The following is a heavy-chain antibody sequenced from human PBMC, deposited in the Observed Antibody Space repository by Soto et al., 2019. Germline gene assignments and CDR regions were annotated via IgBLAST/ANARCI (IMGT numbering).Heavy chain of an antibody. D-gene: IGHD3-22*01. Sequence: LGESLKISCKGSGYSFTSYWIGWVRQMPVKGLEWMGIIYPGDSDTRYSPSFQGQVTISADKSISTAYLQWSSLKASDTAMYYCARAPPPQLLLVAFDIWGKGKMVTVPS. CDR3: ARAPPPQLLLVAFDI. CDR2: IYPGDSDT. CDR1: GYSFTSYW. V-gene: IGHV5-51*01. J-gene: IGHJ3*02.